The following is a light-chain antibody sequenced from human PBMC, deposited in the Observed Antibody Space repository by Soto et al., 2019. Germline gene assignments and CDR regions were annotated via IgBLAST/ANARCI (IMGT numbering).Light chain of an antibody. CDR1: YSVIGAYNY. J-gene: IGLJ1*01. CDR2: EVS. V-gene: IGLV2-8*01. CDR3: SSFKGTNSFV. Sequence: QSVLTQPPSASVTPGHSVTIPCTGTYSVIGAYNYFSWYQQRPAEATKLTIYEVSKRPSGFPDRSFASRSGNTASLTVSGLQADDDASYYCSSFKGTNSFVFRTGTKVTVL.